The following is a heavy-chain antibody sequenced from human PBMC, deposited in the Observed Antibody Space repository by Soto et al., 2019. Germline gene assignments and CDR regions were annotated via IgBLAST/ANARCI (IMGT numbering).Heavy chain of an antibody. D-gene: IGHD1-26*01. J-gene: IGHJ5*02. Sequence: GASVKVSCKASGYTFTDYYVHWVRQAPGQGLEWMGWINPNSGVTNYAQKFQGWVTLTRDTSVSTAYMELNRLKSDDTAVYYCTVVKRWDQYSTSGYWFDPWGPGTLVTVSS. CDR3: TVVKRWDQYSTSGYWFDP. V-gene: IGHV1-2*04. CDR1: GYTFTDYY. CDR2: INPNSGVT.